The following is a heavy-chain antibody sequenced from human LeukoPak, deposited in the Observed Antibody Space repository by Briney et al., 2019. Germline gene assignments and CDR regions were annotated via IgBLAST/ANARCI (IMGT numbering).Heavy chain of an antibody. V-gene: IGHV4-59*01. D-gene: IGHD5-18*01. CDR3: ARVRGYSYGDLFVEDAFDI. CDR2: IYYSGSI. CDR1: GGSISSYY. Sequence: PSETLSLTCTVSGGSISSYYWSWIRQPPGKGLEWIGYIYYSGSINYNPSLKSRLTISVDTSKNQFSLKLISVTAADTAVYYCARVRGYSYGDLFVEDAFDIWGQGTMVTVSS. J-gene: IGHJ3*02.